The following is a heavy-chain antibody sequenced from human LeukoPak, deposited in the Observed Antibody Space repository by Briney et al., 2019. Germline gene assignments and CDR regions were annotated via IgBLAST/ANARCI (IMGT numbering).Heavy chain of an antibody. J-gene: IGHJ4*02. V-gene: IGHV3-7*01. CDR1: GFTFSSYW. Sequence: GGSLRLSCAASGFTFSSYWMSWVRQAPGKGLEWVANIKQDGSEKYYVDSVKGRFTISRDNAKNSLYLQMNSLRAEDTAVYYCARGGRIAVAGTFDYWGQGTLVTVSS. CDR3: ARGGRIAVAGTFDY. D-gene: IGHD6-19*01. CDR2: IKQDGSEK.